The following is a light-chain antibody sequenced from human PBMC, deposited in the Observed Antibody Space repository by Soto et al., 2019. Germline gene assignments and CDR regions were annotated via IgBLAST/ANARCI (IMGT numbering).Light chain of an antibody. CDR3: QQYNNWPLT. Sequence: EIVMTQSPATLSVSPGERAALSCRASQNVNSNLAWYQQKPAQAPRLLIYGASTRATGIPARCSGSGSGTEFTLTISNLQSEDFAVYYCQQYNNWPLTFGGWTKEEIK. V-gene: IGKV3-15*01. CDR2: GAS. CDR1: QNVNSN. J-gene: IGKJ4*01.